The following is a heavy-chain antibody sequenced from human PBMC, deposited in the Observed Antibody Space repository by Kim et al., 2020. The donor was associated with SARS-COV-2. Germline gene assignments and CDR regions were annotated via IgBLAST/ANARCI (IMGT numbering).Heavy chain of an antibody. CDR2: ISSNGGST. Sequence: GGSLRLSCPASGFTFSSYAMHCVRQAPGKGLEYVPAISSNGGSTYYADSVKSRFTISRDNSKNTLYLQMSSLRAEDTAVYYCVKYSSSEPEYYYYYGMDVWGQGTTVTVSS. CDR1: GFTFSSYA. J-gene: IGHJ6*02. V-gene: IGHV3-64D*06. CDR3: VKYSSSEPEYYYYYGMDV. D-gene: IGHD6-6*01.